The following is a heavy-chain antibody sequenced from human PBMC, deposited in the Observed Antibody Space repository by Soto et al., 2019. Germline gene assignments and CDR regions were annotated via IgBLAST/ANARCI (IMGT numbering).Heavy chain of an antibody. D-gene: IGHD6-13*01. Sequence: GGSLRLSCAASGFTFDDYAMHWVRQAPGKGLEWVSGISWNSGSIGYADSVKGRFTISRDNAKNSLYLQMNSLRAEDTALYYCAKGPGSSWSTFDYWGQGTLVTVSS. J-gene: IGHJ4*02. CDR2: ISWNSGSI. CDR1: GFTFDDYA. CDR3: AKGPGSSWSTFDY. V-gene: IGHV3-9*01.